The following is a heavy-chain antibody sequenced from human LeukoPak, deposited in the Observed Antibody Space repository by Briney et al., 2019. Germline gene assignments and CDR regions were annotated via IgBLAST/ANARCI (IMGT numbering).Heavy chain of an antibody. J-gene: IGHJ3*02. D-gene: IGHD6-13*01. V-gene: IGHV1-2*02. CDR3: ARAHIAATDAFDI. Sequence: VASVKVSCKASGYTFTGYYMHWVRQAPGQGLEWMGWINPNSGGTNYAQKFQGRVTMTRDTSISTAYMELRSLRSEDTAVYYCARAHIAATDAFDIWGQGTMVTVSS. CDR2: INPNSGGT. CDR1: GYTFTGYY.